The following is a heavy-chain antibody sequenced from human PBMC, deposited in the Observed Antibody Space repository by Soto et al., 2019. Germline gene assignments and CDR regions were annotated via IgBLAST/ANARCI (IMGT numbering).Heavy chain of an antibody. J-gene: IGHJ3*02. Sequence: PSETLSLSCPVSGCSISSYYWSWIRQPPGKGLEWIGYIYYSGSTNYNPSLKSRVTISVDTSKNQFSLKLSSVTAADTAVYYCARVGPEYYYDSSGYGGAFDIWGQGTMVTVSS. CDR3: ARVGPEYYYDSSGYGGAFDI. CDR2: IYYSGST. V-gene: IGHV4-59*01. CDR1: GCSISSYY. D-gene: IGHD3-22*01.